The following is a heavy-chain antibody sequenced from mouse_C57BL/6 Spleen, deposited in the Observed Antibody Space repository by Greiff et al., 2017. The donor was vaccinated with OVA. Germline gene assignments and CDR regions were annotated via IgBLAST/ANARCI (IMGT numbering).Heavy chain of an antibody. CDR1: GYTFTDYY. V-gene: IGHV1-26*01. CDR3: ASYGNYVDWYFDV. J-gene: IGHJ1*03. D-gene: IGHD2-1*01. Sequence: VQLQQSGPELVKPGASVKISCKASGYTFTDYYMNWVKQSHGKSLEWIGDINHNNGGTSYNQKFKGKATLTVDKSSSTAYMELRSLTSEDSAVYYCASYGNYVDWYFDVWGTGTTVTVSS. CDR2: INHNNGGT.